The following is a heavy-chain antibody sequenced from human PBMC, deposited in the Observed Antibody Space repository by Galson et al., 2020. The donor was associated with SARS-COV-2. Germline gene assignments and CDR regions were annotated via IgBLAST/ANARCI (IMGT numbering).Heavy chain of an antibody. CDR1: GFTFSSYA. Sequence: GESLKISCAASGFTFSSYAMHWVRQAPGKGLEWVAVISYDGSNKYYADSVKGRFTISRDNSKNTLYLQMNSLRAEDTAVYYCARDSGSCFDYWGQGTLVTVSS. J-gene: IGHJ4*02. CDR2: ISYDGSNK. V-gene: IGHV3-30-3*01. D-gene: IGHD1-26*01. CDR3: ARDSGSCFDY.